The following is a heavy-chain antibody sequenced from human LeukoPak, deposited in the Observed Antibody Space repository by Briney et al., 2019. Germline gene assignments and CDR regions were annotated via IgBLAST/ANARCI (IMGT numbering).Heavy chain of an antibody. CDR2: INPDSGGT. Sequence: ASVKVSCKASGYTFTDHYMHWVRQAPGQGFEWMEWINPDSGGTNYAQKFQGRVTMTRDTSISTAYMELSRLRSNDTAVYYCARRALFGDSGYDYNWFDPWGQGTLVTVSS. J-gene: IGHJ5*02. CDR1: GYTFTDHY. CDR3: ARRALFGDSGYDYNWFDP. D-gene: IGHD5-12*01. V-gene: IGHV1-2*02.